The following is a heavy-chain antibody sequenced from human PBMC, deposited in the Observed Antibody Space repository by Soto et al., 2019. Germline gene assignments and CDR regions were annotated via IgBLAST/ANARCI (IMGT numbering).Heavy chain of an antibody. D-gene: IGHD6-19*01. V-gene: IGHV3-23*01. J-gene: IGHJ6*02. CDR1: GFSFGSYS. CDR3: AKALYSSTYARGLDV. CDR2: IGGDAVTT. Sequence: EVQLLESGGSLVQPGGSLRLSCAASGFSFGSYSMTWVRQAPGKGLEWVSVIGGDAVTTYYADSVKGRFTVSRDNFKNTVHLQMNSLRAEDTAVYYCAKALYSSTYARGLDVWGQGTTVTVSS.